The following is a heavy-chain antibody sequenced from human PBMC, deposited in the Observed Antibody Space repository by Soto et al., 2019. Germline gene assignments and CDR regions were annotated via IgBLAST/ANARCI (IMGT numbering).Heavy chain of an antibody. CDR2: IYYSGST. J-gene: IGHJ5*02. D-gene: IGHD3-9*01. CDR1: GGSISSGDYY. Sequence: QVQLQESGPGLVKPSQTLSLTCTVSGGSISSGDYYWSWIRQPPGKGLEWIGYIYYSGSTYYNPSLQSRVTISVDTSKNQFSLKLSSVTAADTAVYYCARFIDDILTGLAYNWFDPWGQGTLVTVSS. CDR3: ARFIDDILTGLAYNWFDP. V-gene: IGHV4-30-4*01.